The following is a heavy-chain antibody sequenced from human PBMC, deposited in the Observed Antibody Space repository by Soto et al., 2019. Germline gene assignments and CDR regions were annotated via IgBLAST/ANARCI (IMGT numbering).Heavy chain of an antibody. CDR2: IYYSGST. CDR1: GGSISSYY. D-gene: IGHD1-26*01. Sequence: SETLSLTCTVSGGSISSYYWSWIRQPPGKGLEWIGYIYYSGSTNYNPSLKSRVTIPVDTSKNQFSLKLSSVTAADTAVYYCARLYSGSYADYWGQGTLVTVSS. J-gene: IGHJ4*02. CDR3: ARLYSGSYADY. V-gene: IGHV4-59*01.